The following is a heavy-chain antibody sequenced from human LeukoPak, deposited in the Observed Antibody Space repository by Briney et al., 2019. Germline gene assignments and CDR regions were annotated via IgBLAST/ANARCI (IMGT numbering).Heavy chain of an antibody. Sequence: GGSLRLSCVASGFTFSNYWMLWVRQAPGKGLMWVSLISTDGKSTRYAESVKGRFTISRDNAKNALYLQMDILRDEDTALYFCVRDYQFIQEVWGQGTTVTVSS. D-gene: IGHD2-2*01. V-gene: IGHV3-74*01. CDR3: VRDYQFIQEV. CDR2: ISTDGKST. CDR1: GFTFSNYW. J-gene: IGHJ6*02.